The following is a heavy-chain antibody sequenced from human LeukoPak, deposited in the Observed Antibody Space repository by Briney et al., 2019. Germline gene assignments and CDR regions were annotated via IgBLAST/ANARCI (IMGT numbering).Heavy chain of an antibody. Sequence: ASVKVSCKASGYTFTGYYMHWVRQAPGQGVEWMGRINPNSGGTNYAQKFQGRVTMTRDTSITTAYMELSTLRSDDTAVYYCATYYYGSGSSPFDYWGQGTLVTVSS. CDR2: INPNSGGT. CDR3: ATYYYGSGSSPFDY. V-gene: IGHV1-2*06. D-gene: IGHD3-10*01. J-gene: IGHJ4*02. CDR1: GYTFTGYY.